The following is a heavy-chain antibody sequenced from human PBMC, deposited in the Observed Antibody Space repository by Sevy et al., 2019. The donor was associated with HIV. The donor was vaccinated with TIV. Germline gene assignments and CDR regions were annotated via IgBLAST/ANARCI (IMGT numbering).Heavy chain of an antibody. D-gene: IGHD2-15*01. V-gene: IGHV4-61*01. CDR1: GGSVSSGSYY. CDR2: IYYSGST. J-gene: IGHJ4*02. CDR3: ARLTYCSGGSCYSYFDY. Sequence: SETLSLTCTVSGGSVSSGSYYWSWIRQPPGKGLEWIGYIYYSGSTNYNPSLKSRVTISVDTSKNQFSLKLSSVTAADTAVYYCARLTYCSGGSCYSYFDYWGQRTLVTVSS.